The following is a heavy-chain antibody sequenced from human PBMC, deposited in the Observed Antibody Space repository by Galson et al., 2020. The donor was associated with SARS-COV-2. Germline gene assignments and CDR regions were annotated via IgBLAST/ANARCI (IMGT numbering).Heavy chain of an antibody. CDR2: IYYSGNT. Sequence: SQTLSLTCTVSGDSMNSYYWSWIRQPPGKGLDWIGYIYYSGNTHYNPSLKSRVTISVDTSKNQFSLKLSSVPAADTALYYCARITIFGVAGYYFDYWGLGTLVTVS. V-gene: IGHV4-59*01. CDR3: ARITIFGVAGYYFDY. CDR1: GDSMNSYY. J-gene: IGHJ4*02. D-gene: IGHD3-3*01.